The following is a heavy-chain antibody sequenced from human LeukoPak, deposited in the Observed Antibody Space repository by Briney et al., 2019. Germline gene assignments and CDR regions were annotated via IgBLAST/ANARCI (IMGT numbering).Heavy chain of an antibody. V-gene: IGHV3-74*01. CDR1: GFTFSSNW. D-gene: IGHD1-26*01. J-gene: IGHJ3*02. Sequence: GGSLRLSCAASGFTFSSNWMHWVRQGPGKGLVRVSRINSDGSETSHADSVKGRFTISRDNAKNTLYLQMNSLRAEDTAVYYCARAGEGLLAYSFDIWGQGTMVTVSS. CDR3: ARAGEGLLAYSFDI. CDR2: INSDGSET.